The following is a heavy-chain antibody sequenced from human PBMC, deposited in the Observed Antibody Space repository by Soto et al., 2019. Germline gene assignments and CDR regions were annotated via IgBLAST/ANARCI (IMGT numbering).Heavy chain of an antibody. V-gene: IGHV3-72*01. CDR1: GLIFSDYH. J-gene: IGHJ6*02. CDR3: AMLGGWSGGSSGMDV. Sequence: EVQLVESGGGLVQPGGSLRLSCAASGLIFSDYHMDWVRQAPGKGLEWVGRIRRKANSYTTEYAASVKGRFTISRDDSKNSLYLRMNSLKSEDTAVYYCAMLGGWSGGSSGMDVWGHGTTVTVSS. CDR2: IRRKANSYTT. D-gene: IGHD6-19*01.